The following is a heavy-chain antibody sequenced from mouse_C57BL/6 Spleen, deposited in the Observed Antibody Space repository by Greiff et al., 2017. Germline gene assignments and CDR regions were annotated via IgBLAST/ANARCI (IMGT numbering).Heavy chain of an antibody. CDR3: ARPGWERSYFDY. Sequence: QVQLQQPGAELVKPGASVKMSCKASGYTFTSYWITWVKQRPGQGLEWIGDIYPGSGSTNYNEKFKSKATLTVDTSSSTAYMQLSSLTSEDSAVYYCARPGWERSYFDYWGQGTTLTVSS. J-gene: IGHJ2*01. D-gene: IGHD3-1*01. CDR1: GYTFTSYW. V-gene: IGHV1-55*01. CDR2: IYPGSGST.